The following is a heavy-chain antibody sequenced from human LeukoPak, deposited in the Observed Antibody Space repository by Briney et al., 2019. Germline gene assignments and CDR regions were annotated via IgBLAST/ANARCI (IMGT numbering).Heavy chain of an antibody. CDR1: GFSLKIYT. D-gene: IGHD2-21*01. CDR2: ISSSSGNI. CDR3: ARDGAHISSNMDV. J-gene: IGHJ6*03. V-gene: IGHV3-21*01. Sequence: GGSLRLSCEASGFSLKIYTMNWVRQTPGKGLEWLSSISSSSGNIYYADSVRGRFTVSRDNAKNSLYLQMNSLRAEDTAVYYCARDGAHISSNMDVWGKGTTVIVSS.